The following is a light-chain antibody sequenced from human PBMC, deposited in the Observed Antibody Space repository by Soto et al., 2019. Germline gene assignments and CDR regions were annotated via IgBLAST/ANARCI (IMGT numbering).Light chain of an antibody. CDR1: ETLTNSF. Sequence: EILLTQSPGTLSLSPGDRATLSCRASETLTNSFLAWYQQRPGQTPRLLIYSASIRATDIPDRFSGSGSGTDFTLTISRLEPEDFAVYFCQQYGMLPHSFGGGTKVQI. V-gene: IGKV3-20*01. CDR2: SAS. J-gene: IGKJ4*01. CDR3: QQYGMLPHS.